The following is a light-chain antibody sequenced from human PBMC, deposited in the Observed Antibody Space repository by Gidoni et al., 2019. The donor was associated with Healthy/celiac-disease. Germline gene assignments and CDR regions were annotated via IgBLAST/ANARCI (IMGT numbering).Light chain of an antibody. J-gene: IGKJ3*01. Sequence: DIQMTQSPSSLSASVGDRVTITCRAIQSISSYLNWYQQKPGKAPKLLIYAASSLQSGVPSRFSGSGSGTDFTLTISSLQPEDFATYYCQQSYSTPAFXPXTKVXIK. CDR1: QSISSY. CDR2: AAS. V-gene: IGKV1-39*01. CDR3: QQSYSTPA.